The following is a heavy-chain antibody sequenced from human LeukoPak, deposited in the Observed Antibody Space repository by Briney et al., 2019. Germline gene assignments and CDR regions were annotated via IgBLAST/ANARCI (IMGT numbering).Heavy chain of an antibody. CDR2: IYYTGST. D-gene: IGHD6-25*01. V-gene: IGHV4-59*01. J-gene: IGHJ3*01. CDR1: GGSISSYY. CDR3: ARPYSSGWRGAFDV. Sequence: SETLPLTCTVSGGSISSYYWSWIRQPPGKGLEWIGNIYYTGSTNYNPSLKSRVTISVDTSKNQFSLRLSSVTAADTAVYYCARPYSSGWRGAFDVWGQGTMVTVSS.